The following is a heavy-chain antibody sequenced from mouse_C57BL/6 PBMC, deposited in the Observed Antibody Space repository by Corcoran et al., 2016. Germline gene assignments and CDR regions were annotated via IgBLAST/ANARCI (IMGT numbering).Heavy chain of an antibody. Sequence: QIQLVQSGPELKKPGETVKISCKASGYTFTTYGMSWVKQAPGKGLKWMGWINTYSGVPTYADDFKGRFAFSLETSASTAYLQINNLKNEDTATYFCASSLRGFAYWGQGTLVTVSA. J-gene: IGHJ3*01. CDR1: GYTFTTYG. D-gene: IGHD1-1*01. CDR3: ASSLRGFAY. V-gene: IGHV9-3*01. CDR2: INTYSGVP.